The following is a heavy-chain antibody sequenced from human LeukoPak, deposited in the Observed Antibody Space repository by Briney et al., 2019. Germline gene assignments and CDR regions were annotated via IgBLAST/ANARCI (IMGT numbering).Heavy chain of an antibody. CDR2: INHSGST. Sequence: SETLSLTCAVYGGSFSGYYWSWIRQPPGKGLEWIGEINHSGSTNYNPSLKSRVTISVDTSKNQFSLKLSSVTAADTAVYYCARGRAAAGLNPLLDHWGQGTLVTVSS. V-gene: IGHV4-34*01. CDR3: ARGRAAAGLNPLLDH. D-gene: IGHD6-13*01. CDR1: GGSFSGYY. J-gene: IGHJ4*02.